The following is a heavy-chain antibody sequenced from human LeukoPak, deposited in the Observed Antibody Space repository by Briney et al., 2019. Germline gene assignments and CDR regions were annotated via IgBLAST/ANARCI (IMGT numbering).Heavy chain of an antibody. CDR1: GGSISSYY. V-gene: IGHV4-4*07. J-gene: IGHJ4*02. Sequence: SETLSLTCTVSGGSISSYYWSRIRQPAGKGLEWIGRIYTSGSTNYNPSLKSRVTMSVDTSKNQFSLKLSSVTAADTAVYYCARESYYYDSSGYSHFDYWGQGTLVTVSS. CDR2: IYTSGST. D-gene: IGHD3-22*01. CDR3: ARESYYYDSSGYSHFDY.